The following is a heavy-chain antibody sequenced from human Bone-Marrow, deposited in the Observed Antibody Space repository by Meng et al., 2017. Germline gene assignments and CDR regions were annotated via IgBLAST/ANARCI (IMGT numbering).Heavy chain of an antibody. CDR3: ARGRGDGYNYDY. D-gene: IGHD5-24*01. CDR2: INHSGST. V-gene: IGHV4-34*01. Sequence: QVRLQQGGAGLLKPSETLSLTGAVYGGSFSGYYWSWIRQPPGKGLEWIGEINHSGSTNYNPSLKSRVTISVDTSKNQFSLKLSSVTAADTAVYYCARGRGDGYNYDYWGQGTLVTVSS. J-gene: IGHJ4*02. CDR1: GGSFSGYY.